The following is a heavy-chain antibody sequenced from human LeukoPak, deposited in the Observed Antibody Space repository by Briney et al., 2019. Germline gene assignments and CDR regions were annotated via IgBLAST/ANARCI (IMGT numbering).Heavy chain of an antibody. J-gene: IGHJ2*01. D-gene: IGHD6-19*01. CDR1: GGSISSSSYY. V-gene: IGHV4-39*07. Sequence: SETLSLTCTVSGGSISSSSYYWGWIRQPPGKGLEWIGSIYYSGSTYYNPSLKSRVTISVDTSKNQFSLKLSSVTAADTAVYYCARDQGYSSGWYGWYFDLWGRGTLVTVSS. CDR3: ARDQGYSSGWYGWYFDL. CDR2: IYYSGST.